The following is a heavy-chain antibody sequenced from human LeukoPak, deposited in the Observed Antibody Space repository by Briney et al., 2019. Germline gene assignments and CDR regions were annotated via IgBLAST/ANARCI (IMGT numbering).Heavy chain of an antibody. CDR2: IYYSGST. D-gene: IGHD2/OR15-2a*01. V-gene: IGHV4-31*03. CDR3: ARAVAENYYGMDV. J-gene: IGHJ6*02. Sequence: SQTLSLTCTVSGGFISSCGYYWSWIRQHPGKGLEWIGYIYYSGSTYYNPSLKSRVTISVDTSKNQFSLKLSSVTAADTAVYYCARAVAENYYGMDVWGQGTTVTVSS. CDR1: GGFISSCGYY.